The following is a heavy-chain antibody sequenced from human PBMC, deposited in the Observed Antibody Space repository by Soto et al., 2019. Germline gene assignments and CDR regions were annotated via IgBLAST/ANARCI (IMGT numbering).Heavy chain of an antibody. CDR3: ARDTPLTGEDYYYYMDV. V-gene: IGHV3-33*08. J-gene: IGHJ6*03. Sequence: GGSLRLSCAASGFTFSSYGMHWVRQAPGKGLEWVAVIWYDGSNKYYADSVKGRFTISRDNSKNTLYLQMNSLRAEDTAVYYCARDTPLTGEDYYYYMDVWGKGTTVTVSS. D-gene: IGHD7-27*01. CDR2: IWYDGSNK. CDR1: GFTFSSYG.